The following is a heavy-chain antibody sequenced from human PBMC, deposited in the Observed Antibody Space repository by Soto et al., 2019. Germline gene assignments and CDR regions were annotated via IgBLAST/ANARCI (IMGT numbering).Heavy chain of an antibody. CDR1: GGTFSRYT. CDR3: ARDTGYCSGGSCYGAFDI. CDR2: IIPILGIA. V-gene: IGHV1-69*08. J-gene: IGHJ3*02. D-gene: IGHD2-15*01. Sequence: QVQLVQSGAEVKKPGSSVKVSCKASGGTFSRYTISWVRQAPGQGLEWMGRIIPILGIANYAQKFQGRVTITADKSTSTAYMELSSLRSEDTAVYYCARDTGYCSGGSCYGAFDIWGQGTMVTVSS.